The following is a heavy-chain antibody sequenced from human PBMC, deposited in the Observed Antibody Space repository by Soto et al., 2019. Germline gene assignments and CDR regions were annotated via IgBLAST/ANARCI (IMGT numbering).Heavy chain of an antibody. CDR2: INHSGST. CDR1: GGSFSGYY. V-gene: IGHV4-34*01. Sequence: SETLSLTCAVYGGSFSGYYWSWIRQPPGKGLEWIGEINHSGSTNYNPSLKSRVTISVDTSKNQFSLKLSSVTAADTAVYYCAVGSGWYPGAFDIWGQGTMVTVSS. J-gene: IGHJ3*02. D-gene: IGHD6-19*01. CDR3: AVGSGWYPGAFDI.